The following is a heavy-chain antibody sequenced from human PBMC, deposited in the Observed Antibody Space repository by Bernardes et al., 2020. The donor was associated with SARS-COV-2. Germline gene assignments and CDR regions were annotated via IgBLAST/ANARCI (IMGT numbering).Heavy chain of an antibody. CDR3: ARQKWELRAFDY. CDR1: GGSISTGGYY. D-gene: IGHD1-26*01. Sequence: SETLSLTCTVSGGSISTGGYYWYWIRQHPGKGLEWIAYIYYSGSTYYNPSLKSRVTISVDTSKNQFSLNLSSVTAADTAVYYCARQKWELRAFDYWGQGTLVTVSS. J-gene: IGHJ4*02. CDR2: IYYSGST. V-gene: IGHV4-31*03.